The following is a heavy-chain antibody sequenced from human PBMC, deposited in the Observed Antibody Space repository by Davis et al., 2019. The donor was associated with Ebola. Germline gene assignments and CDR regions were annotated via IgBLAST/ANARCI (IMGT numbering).Heavy chain of an antibody. D-gene: IGHD2-2*02. Sequence: ASVKVSCKASGYTFTSYDINWVRQATGQGLEWMGWMNPNSGNTGYAQKFQGRVTMTRNTSISTAYMELSSLRSEDTAVYYCARGGLYCSSTSCYTQTADYWGQGTLVTVSS. J-gene: IGHJ4*02. CDR3: ARGGLYCSSTSCYTQTADY. V-gene: IGHV1-8*01. CDR1: GYTFTSYD. CDR2: MNPNSGNT.